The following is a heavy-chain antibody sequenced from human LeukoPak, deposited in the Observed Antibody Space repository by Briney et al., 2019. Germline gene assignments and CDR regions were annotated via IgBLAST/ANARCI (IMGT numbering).Heavy chain of an antibody. D-gene: IGHD6-19*01. V-gene: IGHV3-23*01. J-gene: IGHJ4*02. CDR3: AKGQWLDKYFDY. Sequence: PGGSLRLSCVVSGFTFSNAWMSWVRQAPGKGLEWVSAISGSGGSTYYADSVKGRFTISRDNSKNTLYLQMNSLRAEDTAVYYCAKGQWLDKYFDYWGQGTLVTVSS. CDR1: GFTFSNAW. CDR2: ISGSGGST.